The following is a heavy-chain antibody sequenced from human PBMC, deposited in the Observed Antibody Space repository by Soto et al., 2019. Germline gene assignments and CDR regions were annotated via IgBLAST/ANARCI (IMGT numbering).Heavy chain of an antibody. CDR1: GGSFSGYY. CDR3: ARGFMITFGGVIVPFDY. V-gene: IGHV4-34*01. J-gene: IGHJ4*02. D-gene: IGHD3-16*02. Sequence: SETLSLTCAVYGGSFSGYYWSWIRQPPGKGLEWIGEINHSGSTNYNPSLKSRVTISVDTSKNQFSLKLSSVTAADTAVYYCARGFMITFGGVIVPFDYWRQGTLVTVSS. CDR2: INHSGST.